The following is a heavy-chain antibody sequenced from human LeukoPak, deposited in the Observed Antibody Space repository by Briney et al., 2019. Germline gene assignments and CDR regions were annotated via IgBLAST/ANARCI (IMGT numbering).Heavy chain of an antibody. Sequence: GGSLRLSCAASGSTFSSYSMNWVRQAPGKGLEWVSSISSSSSYIYYADSVKGRFTISRDNAKNSLYLQMNSLRAEDTALYYCARDLFRGMTSNFDYWGQGTLVTVSS. J-gene: IGHJ4*02. CDR1: GSTFSSYS. D-gene: IGHD3-16*01. V-gene: IGHV3-21*04. CDR2: ISSSSSYI. CDR3: ARDLFRGMTSNFDY.